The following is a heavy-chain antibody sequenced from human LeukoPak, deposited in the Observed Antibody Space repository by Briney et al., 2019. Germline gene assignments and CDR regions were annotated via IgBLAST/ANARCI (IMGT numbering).Heavy chain of an antibody. Sequence: SETLSLTCTVSGGSISSYYWSWIRQPPGKGLEWIGYIYYSGSTNYNPSLKSRVTISVDTSKNQFSLKLSSVTAADTAVYYCARGFLWFGEGVANMDVWGKGTTVTISS. CDR3: ARGFLWFGEGVANMDV. J-gene: IGHJ6*03. CDR1: GGSISSYY. CDR2: IYYSGST. V-gene: IGHV4-59*01. D-gene: IGHD3-10*01.